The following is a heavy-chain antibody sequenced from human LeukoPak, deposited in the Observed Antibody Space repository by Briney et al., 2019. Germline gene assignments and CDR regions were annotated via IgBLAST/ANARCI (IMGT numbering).Heavy chain of an antibody. V-gene: IGHV4-31*03. J-gene: IGHJ4*02. CDR2: IYYTGTT. CDR1: GGSINSGSYY. CDR3: ARGGSDSTVYSVYYLYF. Sequence: SETLSLTCTVSGGSINSGSYYWTWIRQHPEKGLEWIGYIYYTGTTYYNPSLKSRVTISIDTSKNQFSLNLRYVTAADTAVYYCARGGSDSTVYSVYYLYFWGQGTLVTVSS. D-gene: IGHD3-9*01.